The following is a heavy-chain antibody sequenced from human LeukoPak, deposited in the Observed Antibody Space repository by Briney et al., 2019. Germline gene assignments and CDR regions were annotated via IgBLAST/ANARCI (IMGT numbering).Heavy chain of an antibody. Sequence: PSETLSLTCTVSGYSISSGYYWGWIRQPPGKGLEWIGSIYHSGSTYYNPSLKGRVTISVDTSKNQSSLKPSSVTAADTAVYYCASLLVGVVTSSPFDLWGRGTLVTVSS. CDR3: ASLLVGVVTSSPFDL. D-gene: IGHD4-23*01. CDR2: IYHSGST. J-gene: IGHJ2*01. CDR1: GYSISSGYY. V-gene: IGHV4-38-2*02.